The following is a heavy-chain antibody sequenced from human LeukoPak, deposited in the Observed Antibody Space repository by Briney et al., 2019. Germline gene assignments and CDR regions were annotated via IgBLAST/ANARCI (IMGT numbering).Heavy chain of an antibody. D-gene: IGHD3-10*01. CDR3: ARRGTWFDP. CDR2: IYTSGST. J-gene: IGHJ5*02. Sequence: SETLSLTCTVSGGSFNSFFWSWIRQPPGKGLEWIGYIYTSGSTYYSPSLKSRVAISLDTSKNQFSLKLISVTAADTAVYYCARRGTWFDPWGQGTLVTVSS. V-gene: IGHV4-4*09. CDR1: GGSFNSFF.